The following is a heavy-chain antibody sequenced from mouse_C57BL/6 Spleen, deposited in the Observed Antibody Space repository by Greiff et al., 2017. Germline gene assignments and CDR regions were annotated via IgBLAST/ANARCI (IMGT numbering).Heavy chain of an antibody. CDR2: IYPGSGST. CDR1: GYTFTSYW. CDR3: ARKDETSGWEGGYFDY. J-gene: IGHJ2*01. Sequence: VQLQQPGAELVKPGASVKMSCKASGYTFTSYWITWVKQRPGQGLEWIGDIYPGSGSTNYNEKFKSKATLTVDTSSSTAYMQLSSLTSEDSAVYYCARKDETSGWEGGYFDYWGQGTTLTVSS. V-gene: IGHV1-55*01. D-gene: IGHD4-1*01.